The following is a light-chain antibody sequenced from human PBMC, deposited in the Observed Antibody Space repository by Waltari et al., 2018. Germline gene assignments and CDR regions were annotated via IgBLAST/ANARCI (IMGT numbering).Light chain of an antibody. CDR2: NAT. CDR3: VLYLVGGISF. CDR1: SASVSTSHY. V-gene: IGLV8-61*01. J-gene: IGLJ2*01. Sequence: QTVVTQETSLSVSPGATVTLTCDLNSASVSTSHYPSWYQQTPGHAPHPLLYNATTRYSVIPYRFSGPIFGNRSALTITGAQAEDASFSFCVLYLVGGISFLGGGTSLTVL.